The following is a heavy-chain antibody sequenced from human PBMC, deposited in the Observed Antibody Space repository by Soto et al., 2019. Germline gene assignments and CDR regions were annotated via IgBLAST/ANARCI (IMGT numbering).Heavy chain of an antibody. CDR1: GFTFSSYG. CDR3: AKQAPYSNSWYEIDH. D-gene: IGHD6-13*01. J-gene: IGHJ4*02. CDR2: ISGSGDST. Sequence: EVQLLESGGGLVQPGGSLRLSCAASGFTFSSYGINWVRQAPGKGLEWVSGISGSGDSTHYADSVKGRFTISRDNSKNTLYLEMNSLRAEATAVYYCAKQAPYSNSWYEIDHWGQGTLVTVSS. V-gene: IGHV3-23*01.